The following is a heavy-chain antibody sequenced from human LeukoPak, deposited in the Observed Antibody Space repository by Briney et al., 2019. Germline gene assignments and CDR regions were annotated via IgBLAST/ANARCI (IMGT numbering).Heavy chain of an antibody. CDR1: EFTFSSYA. Sequence: GGSLRLSCAASEFTFSSYAMSWVRQAPGKGLEWVSAISGSGGSTYYADSVKGRFTISRDNSKNTLYLQMNSLRAEDTAVYYCAKEYYDFWSGYYGYWGQGTLVTVSS. CDR2: ISGSGGST. J-gene: IGHJ4*02. V-gene: IGHV3-23*01. D-gene: IGHD3-3*01. CDR3: AKEYYDFWSGYYGY.